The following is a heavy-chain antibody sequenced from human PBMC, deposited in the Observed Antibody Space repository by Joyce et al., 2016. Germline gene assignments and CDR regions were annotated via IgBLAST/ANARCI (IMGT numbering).Heavy chain of an antibody. J-gene: IGHJ3*02. CDR1: GFTFPNYG. D-gene: IGHD2-15*01. V-gene: IGHV3-33*05. CDR2: VADDGNNE. Sequence: QVQLVESGGGVVQPGRSLRLSCAAFGFTFPNYGMHWVRQAPGKGLEWVAVVADDGNNEYYADYVKGRFTISRDKSKSTLYLQMNSLRVEDTAVYYCARDSEVVAASNEAFDIWGQGTMVTVSS. CDR3: ARDSEVVAASNEAFDI.